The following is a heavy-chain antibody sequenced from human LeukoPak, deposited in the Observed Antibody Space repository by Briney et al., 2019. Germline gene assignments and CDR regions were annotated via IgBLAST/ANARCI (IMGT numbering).Heavy chain of an antibody. CDR1: GGSISSSSYD. CDR2: IYYSGST. J-gene: IGHJ4*02. Sequence: SETLSLTCTVAGGSISSSSYDWGWIRQPPGKGLEWIGSIYYSGSTYYHPSRKSRFTISVNTSKNQFSLKLSSVTAADTAVYYCARRLSYYGSGTAFDYWGQGTLVTVSS. D-gene: IGHD3-10*01. CDR3: ARRLSYYGSGTAFDY. V-gene: IGHV4-39*01.